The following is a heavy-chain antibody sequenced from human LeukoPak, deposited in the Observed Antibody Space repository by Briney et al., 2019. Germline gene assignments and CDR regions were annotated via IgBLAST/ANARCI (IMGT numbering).Heavy chain of an antibody. D-gene: IGHD3-16*01. Sequence: GGSLRLSCAASGFIFSPYGMTWVRQAPGKGLEWVANIKQDGSEKYYVDSVKGRFTISRDNAKNTLYLQINSLSAEDTAVYYCYVHHYYYYMDVWGKGTTVTVSS. J-gene: IGHJ6*03. CDR2: IKQDGSEK. CDR3: YVHHYYYYMDV. V-gene: IGHV3-7*01. CDR1: GFIFSPYG.